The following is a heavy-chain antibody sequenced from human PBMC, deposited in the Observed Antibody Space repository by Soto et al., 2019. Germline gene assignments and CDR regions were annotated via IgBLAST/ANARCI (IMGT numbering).Heavy chain of an antibody. CDR1: GGSISSTNW. D-gene: IGHD2-15*01. J-gene: IGHJ4*02. V-gene: IGHV4-4*02. Sequence: SETLSLTCVVSGGSISSTNWWTWVRQTPGKGLEWIGEVYHTGSTKYNPSLKNRVTISVDKSNNQFSLNLKSVTAADTAVYYCATLPPRIVVVVLPVPAWGQGTLVSVSS. CDR2: VYHTGST. CDR3: ATLPPRIVVVVLPVPA.